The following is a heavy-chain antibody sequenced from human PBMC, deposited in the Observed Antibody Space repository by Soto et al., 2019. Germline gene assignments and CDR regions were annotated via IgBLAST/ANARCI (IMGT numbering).Heavy chain of an antibody. Sequence: SETLSLTCTVSGGSISSGDYYWSWIRQPPGKGLEWIGYIYYSGSTYYNPSLKSRVTISVDTSENQFSLKLSSVTAADTAVYYCARGRITTIVVVPAAIVSWGQGTLVTVSS. D-gene: IGHD2-2*02. CDR3: ARGRITTIVVVPAAIVS. J-gene: IGHJ5*02. V-gene: IGHV4-30-4*01. CDR1: GGSISSGDYY. CDR2: IYYSGST.